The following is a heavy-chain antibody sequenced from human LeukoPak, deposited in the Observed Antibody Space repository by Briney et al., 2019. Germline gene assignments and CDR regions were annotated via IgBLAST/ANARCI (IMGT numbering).Heavy chain of an antibody. CDR2: IYYSGST. V-gene: IGHV4-30-4*08. D-gene: IGHD4-11*01. J-gene: IGHJ4*02. CDR3: ARDHSKDYYFDY. CDR1: GGSISSGGYY. Sequence: SETLSLTCTVSGGSISSGGYYWSWIRQPPGKGLEWIGYIYYSGSTYYNPSLKSRVTISVDTSKNQFSLKLSSVTAADTAVYYCARDHSKDYYFDYWGQGTLVTVSS.